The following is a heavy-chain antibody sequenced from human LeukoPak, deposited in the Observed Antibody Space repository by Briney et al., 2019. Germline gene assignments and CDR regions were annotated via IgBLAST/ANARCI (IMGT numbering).Heavy chain of an antibody. CDR2: IYSGGST. Sequence: PGGSLRLSCAASRFTVSINYMTWVRQAPGKGLEWVSVIYSGGSTYYADSVKGRFTISRDNSKNTLYLQMNSLRAEDTAVYYCAPYYYDSSGYWHYFDYWGQGTLVTVSS. CDR1: RFTVSINY. J-gene: IGHJ4*02. D-gene: IGHD3-22*01. V-gene: IGHV3-66*02. CDR3: APYYYDSSGYWHYFDY.